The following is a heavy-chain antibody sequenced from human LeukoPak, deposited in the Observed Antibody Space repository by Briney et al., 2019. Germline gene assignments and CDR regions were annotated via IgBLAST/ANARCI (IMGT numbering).Heavy chain of an antibody. CDR2: ISSGGGTT. V-gene: IGHV3-23*01. D-gene: IGHD2-8*02. J-gene: IGHJ4*02. CDR3: AKDPGGSWDY. CDR1: GFTFSSYA. Sequence: GGSLRLSCAASGFTFSSYAVTWVRQAPGKGLEWVSSISSGGGTTYYADSVKGRFTISRDNSKNTLYLQMNSLRAEDTAVYYCAKDPGGSWDYWGQGALVTVSS.